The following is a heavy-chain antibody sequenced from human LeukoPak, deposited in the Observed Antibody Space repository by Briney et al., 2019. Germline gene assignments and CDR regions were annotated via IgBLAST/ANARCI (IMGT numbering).Heavy chain of an antibody. V-gene: IGHV3-48*04. CDR3: ARGGGYYYYMDV. Sequence: GGSLRLSYAASGFTFSSYSMNWVRQAPGKGLEWVSYISSSSSTIYYADSVKGRFTISRDNAKNSLYLQMNSLRAEDTAVYYCARGGGYYYYMDVWGKGTTVTVSS. CDR2: ISSSSSTI. J-gene: IGHJ6*03. CDR1: GFTFSSYS. D-gene: IGHD3-3*01.